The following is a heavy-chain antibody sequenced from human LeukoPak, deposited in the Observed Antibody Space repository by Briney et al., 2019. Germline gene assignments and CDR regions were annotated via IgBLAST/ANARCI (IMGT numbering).Heavy chain of an antibody. CDR2: ISGSGVTT. D-gene: IGHD1-1*01. J-gene: IGHJ4*02. V-gene: IGHV3-23*01. Sequence: GGSLRLSCAASGFTFNSYAMSWVHQAPGMGLEWVSTISGSGVTTYYADSVRGRFTISRDNSKTTLYLQLDSLRPEDMAIYYCAKSPGQIQLDYFDYWGQGTLVTVSS. CDR1: GFTFNSYA. CDR3: AKSPGQIQLDYFDY.